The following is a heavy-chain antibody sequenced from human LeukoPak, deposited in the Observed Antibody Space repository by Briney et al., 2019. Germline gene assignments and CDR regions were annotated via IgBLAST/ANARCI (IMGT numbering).Heavy chain of an antibody. CDR1: GYTFTSYY. V-gene: IGHV1-46*01. J-gene: IGHJ5*02. D-gene: IGHD5-18*01. CDR2: INPSGGST. CDR3: ARDKLRGYTVKDWFDP. Sequence: ASVKVSCKASGYTFTSYYMHWVRQAPGQALEWMGIINPSGGSTSYAQKFQGRVTMTRDMSTSTVYMELSSLRSEDTAVYYCARDKLRGYTVKDWFDPWGQGTLVTVSS.